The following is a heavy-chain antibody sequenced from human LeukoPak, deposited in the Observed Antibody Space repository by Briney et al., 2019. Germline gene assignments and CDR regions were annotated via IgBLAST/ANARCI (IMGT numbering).Heavy chain of an antibody. V-gene: IGHV3-30*03. CDR3: ARELFSSSWLDL. D-gene: IGHD6-19*01. Sequence: GGFLRLSCAASGFTFSNYDMHWVRQAPGKGLEWGSFISYDGSRNYYAASVEGRFTISRDDSKNTVYLQMNSLSAEDTAMYFCARELFSSSWLDLWGQGALVTVSS. J-gene: IGHJ5*02. CDR2: ISYDGSRN. CDR1: GFTFSNYD.